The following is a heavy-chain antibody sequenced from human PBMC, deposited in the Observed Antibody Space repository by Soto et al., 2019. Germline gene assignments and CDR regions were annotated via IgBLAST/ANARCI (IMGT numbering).Heavy chain of an antibody. D-gene: IGHD4-17*01. Sequence: QVQLQESGPGLVKPSETLSLTCTVSGGSISSYYWSWIRQPPGKGLEWIGYIYYSGSTNYNPSLKRRLTTSVDPSKNQSSLKLSSATAADTAVYYWARTDGGNRGCFDYWGQGTLVTVSS. CDR1: GGSISSYY. CDR2: IYYSGST. CDR3: ARTDGGNRGCFDY. J-gene: IGHJ4*02. V-gene: IGHV4-59*01.